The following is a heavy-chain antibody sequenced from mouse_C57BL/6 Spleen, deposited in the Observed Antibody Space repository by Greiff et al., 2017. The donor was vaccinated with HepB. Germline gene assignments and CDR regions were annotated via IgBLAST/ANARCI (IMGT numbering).Heavy chain of an antibody. Sequence: ESGPGLVKPSQSLSLTCSVTGYSITSGYYWNWIRQFPGNKLEWMGYISYDGSNNYNPSLKNRISITRDTSKNQFFLKLNSVTTEDTATYYCARDDYDAGYAMDYWGQGTSVTVSS. CDR2: ISYDGSN. CDR3: ARDDYDAGYAMDY. CDR1: GYSITSGYY. J-gene: IGHJ4*01. D-gene: IGHD2-4*01. V-gene: IGHV3-6*01.